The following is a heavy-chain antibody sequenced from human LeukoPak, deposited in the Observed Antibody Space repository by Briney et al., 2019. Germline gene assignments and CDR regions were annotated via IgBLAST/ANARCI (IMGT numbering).Heavy chain of an antibody. J-gene: IGHJ4*02. Sequence: GGSLRLSCAASGFTFSRYSMNWVRQAPGKGLEWVSYITSGGDAINYADSVKGRFTISRDNAKNSLYLQMNSLRAEDTAVYYCARDINWSFDYWGQGTLVTVS. V-gene: IGHV3-48*04. D-gene: IGHD1-1*01. CDR1: GFTFSRYS. CDR3: ARDINWSFDY. CDR2: ITSGGDAI.